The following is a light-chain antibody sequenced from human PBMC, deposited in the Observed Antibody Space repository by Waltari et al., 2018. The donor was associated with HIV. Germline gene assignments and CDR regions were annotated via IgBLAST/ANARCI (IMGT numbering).Light chain of an antibody. CDR1: TGFISRGQF. J-gene: IGLJ3*02. CDR3: LISYNGVRV. Sequence: QAVVTQEPSLSVSPGETVTLTCTSFTGFISRGQFLYWFQMRERHDPPTLIYDAAKRHAWTPGRFSGSIVGGKATLTLLGAQPEDEGDYYCLISYNGVRVFGGGTKLTV. CDR2: DAA. V-gene: IGLV7-46*02.